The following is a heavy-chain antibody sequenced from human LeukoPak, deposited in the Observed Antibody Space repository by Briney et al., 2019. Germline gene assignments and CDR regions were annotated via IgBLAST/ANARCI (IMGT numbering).Heavy chain of an antibody. CDR1: GFTFSNDW. CDR3: ARDHAYRADY. J-gene: IGHJ4*02. Sequence: GGSLSLSCAASGFTFSNDWMCWVRQAPGKGLGWVANINQDESKKYYADSVKGRFTISRDNAKNSLYLQMSSLTAEDTAIYYCARDHAYRADYWGQGTLVTVSS. CDR2: INQDESKK. D-gene: IGHD2-2*01. V-gene: IGHV3-7*01.